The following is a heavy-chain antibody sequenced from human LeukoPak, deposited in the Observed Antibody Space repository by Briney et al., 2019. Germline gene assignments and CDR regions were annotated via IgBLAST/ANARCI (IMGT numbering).Heavy chain of an antibody. Sequence: PSETLSLTCAVSGGSISSYYWSWIRQPPGKGLEWIGYIYYSGSTNYNPSLKSRVTISVDTSKNQFPLKLSSVTAADTAVYYCARGMGFGESRYYYYYMDVWGKGTTVTVSS. CDR3: ARGMGFGESRYYYYYMDV. CDR1: GGSISSYY. V-gene: IGHV4-59*01. D-gene: IGHD3-10*01. CDR2: IYYSGST. J-gene: IGHJ6*03.